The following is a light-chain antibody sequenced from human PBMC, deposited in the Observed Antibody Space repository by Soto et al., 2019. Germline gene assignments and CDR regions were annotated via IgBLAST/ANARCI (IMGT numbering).Light chain of an antibody. Sequence: EIVLTQSPATLSLSPGERATLSCRASQSVSSYLAWYQQKSGQAPRLLIYDASNRATGIPARFSGSGSGTDFTLTISSLQSVDFAVYYCQQYKKWPPITFGQGTRLEI. CDR2: DAS. V-gene: IGKV3-11*01. J-gene: IGKJ5*01. CDR1: QSVSSY. CDR3: QQYKKWPPIT.